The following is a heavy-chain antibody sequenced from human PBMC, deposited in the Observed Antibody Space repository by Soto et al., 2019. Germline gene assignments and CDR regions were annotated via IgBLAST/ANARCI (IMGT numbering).Heavy chain of an antibody. V-gene: IGHV1-69*13. J-gene: IGHJ5*02. CDR3: ARAASQLEDWFDP. D-gene: IGHD6-13*01. CDR1: GGTFSSYA. Sequence: SVKVSCKASGGTFSSYAISWVRQAPGQGLEWMGGIIPIFGTANYAQKFQGRVTITADESTGTAYMELSSLRSEDTAVYYCARAASQLEDWFDPWGQGTLVTVSS. CDR2: IIPIFGTA.